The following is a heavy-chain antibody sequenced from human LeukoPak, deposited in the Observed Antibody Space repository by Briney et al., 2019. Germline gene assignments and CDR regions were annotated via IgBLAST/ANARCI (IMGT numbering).Heavy chain of an antibody. J-gene: IGHJ4*02. CDR2: INHSGST. V-gene: IGHV4-34*01. CDR3: ARGGCLRSGGSCYRYYFDY. D-gene: IGHD2-15*01. CDR1: GGSFSGYY. Sequence: PSETLSLTCAVYGGSFSGYYWSWIRRPPGKGLEWIGEINHSGSTNYNPSLKSRVTISVDTSKNQFSLKLSSVTAADTAVYYCARGGCLRSGGSCYRYYFDYWGQGTLVTVSS.